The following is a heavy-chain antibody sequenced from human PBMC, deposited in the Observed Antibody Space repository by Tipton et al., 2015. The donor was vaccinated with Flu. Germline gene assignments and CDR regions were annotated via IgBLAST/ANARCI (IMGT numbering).Heavy chain of an antibody. CDR1: GFTFTNAW. V-gene: IGHV3-15*01. Sequence: SLRLSCAASGFTFTNAWMTWVRQAPGKGLEWLGRIKGKTDGGTTDYAAPVKGRFTISRDDSKNTLFLQMNSLKTEDTAVYYCARQGIWGQYYFDYWGQGTLVTASS. CDR3: ARQGIWGQYYFDY. CDR2: IKGKTDGGTT. J-gene: IGHJ4*02. D-gene: IGHD2-15*01.